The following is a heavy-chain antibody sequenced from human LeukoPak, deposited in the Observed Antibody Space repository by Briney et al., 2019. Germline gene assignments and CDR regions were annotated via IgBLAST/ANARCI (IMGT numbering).Heavy chain of an antibody. V-gene: IGHV4-34*01. CDR1: GGSFSGYY. CDR3: ARGSQDIVVVPAAMTSDY. CDR2: INHSGST. D-gene: IGHD2-2*01. J-gene: IGHJ4*02. Sequence: PSETLSLTCAVYGGSFSGYYWSWICQPPGKGLEWIGEINHSGSTNYNPSLKSRVTISVDTSKNQFSLKLSSVTAADTAVYYCARGSQDIVVVPAAMTSDYWGQGTLVTVSS.